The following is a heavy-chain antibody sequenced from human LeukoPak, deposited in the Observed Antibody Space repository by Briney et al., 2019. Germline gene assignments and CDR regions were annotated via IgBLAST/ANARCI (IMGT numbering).Heavy chain of an antibody. D-gene: IGHD3-9*01. Sequence: GSLKLSCAATGFNFSPYALSWVRQAPGKGPEWVSPISGTGYQTDYAHSVKGRFTISRDNSKNTLCLQMNSLKAEDTAVYYCAKHLRTNFWFFDHWGQGTLVTVSS. J-gene: IGHJ4*02. CDR3: AKHLRTNFWFFDH. V-gene: IGHV3-23*01. CDR2: ISGTGYQT. CDR1: GFNFSPYA.